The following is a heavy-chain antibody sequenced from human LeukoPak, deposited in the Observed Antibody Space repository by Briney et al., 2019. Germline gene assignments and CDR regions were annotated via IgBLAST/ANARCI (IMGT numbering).Heavy chain of an antibody. J-gene: IGHJ4*02. Sequence: PGGSLRLSCAASGFALSDHYMDWVRQAPGKGLEWVGRTTNSGNGYKSEYAASVKGRFTISRDESKSSLYLQMSSLKTEDTAVYYCARVASGNYGEFDYWGQGTLVTVSS. D-gene: IGHD3-10*01. CDR1: GFALSDHY. CDR2: TTNSGNGYKS. CDR3: ARVASGNYGEFDY. V-gene: IGHV3-72*01.